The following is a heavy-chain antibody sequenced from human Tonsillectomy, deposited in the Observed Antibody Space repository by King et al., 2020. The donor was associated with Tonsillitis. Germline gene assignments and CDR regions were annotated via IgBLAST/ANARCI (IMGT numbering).Heavy chain of an antibody. CDR3: AKTPLSTADADFWRGIYPNWFDP. Sequence: VQLVQSGAEVKKPGASVKVSCKASGYTFTGYYMHWVRQAPGQGLEWMGWTNPDSGGANYAQKYQGSVTMTRDTSISTAYMELSNLTSDDTAVYLCAKTPLSTADADFWRGIYPNWFDPWGQGTLVTVSS. V-gene: IGHV1-2*02. CDR1: GYTFTGYY. CDR2: TNPDSGGA. D-gene: IGHD3-3*01. J-gene: IGHJ5*02.